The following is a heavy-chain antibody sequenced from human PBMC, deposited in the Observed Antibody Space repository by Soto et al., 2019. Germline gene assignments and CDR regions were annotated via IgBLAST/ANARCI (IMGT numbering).Heavy chain of an antibody. V-gene: IGHV3-33*01. CDR1: GFTFSSYG. J-gene: IGHJ3*02. CDR2: IWYDGSNK. D-gene: IGHD2-15*01. Sequence: PGGSLRLSCAASGFTFSSYGMHWVRQAPGKGLEWVAVIWYDGSNKYYADSVKGRFTISRDNSKNTLYLQMNSLRAEDTAVYYCARGRRYCSGGSCYSPAFDIWGQGTMVTVSS. CDR3: ARGRRYCSGGSCYSPAFDI.